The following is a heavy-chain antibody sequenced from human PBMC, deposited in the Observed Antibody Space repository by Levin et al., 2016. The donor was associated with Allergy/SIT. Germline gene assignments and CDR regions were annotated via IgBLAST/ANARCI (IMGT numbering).Heavy chain of an antibody. CDR1: GFTFSSYW. D-gene: IGHD5-12*01. Sequence: GESLKISCAASGFTFSSYWMSWVRQAPGKGLEWVANIKQDGSEKDYVDSVKGRFTISRDNAENSLYLQMNSLRGEDTAIYYCARSSRASRSGSGDYWGQGTLVTVSS. CDR3: ARSSRASRSGSGDY. V-gene: IGHV3-7*03. J-gene: IGHJ4*02. CDR2: IKQDGSEK.